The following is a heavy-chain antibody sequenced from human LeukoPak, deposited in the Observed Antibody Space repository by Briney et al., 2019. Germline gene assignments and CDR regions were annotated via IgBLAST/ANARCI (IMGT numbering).Heavy chain of an antibody. CDR3: ARDGYYDVLTGYLFQH. D-gene: IGHD3-9*01. Sequence: GASVKVSCKASGYTFTTYGISWVRQAPGQGLEWMGWISAYNGNTNYAQKAQGRVTMTTDTSTSTAYMDLRSLRSDDTAVYYCARDGYYDVLTGYLFQHWGQGTLVTVSS. V-gene: IGHV1-18*01. CDR2: ISAYNGNT. J-gene: IGHJ1*01. CDR1: GYTFTTYG.